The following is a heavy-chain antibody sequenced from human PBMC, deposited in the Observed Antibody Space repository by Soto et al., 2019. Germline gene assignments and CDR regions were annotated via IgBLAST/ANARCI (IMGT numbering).Heavy chain of an antibody. J-gene: IGHJ6*02. Sequence: QVQLVQSGAEVKKPGSSVKVSCKASGGTFSSYTISWVRQAPGQGLEWMGRIIPILGIANYAQKFQGRVTITADKSTSTAYMELSSLRSEDTAVYCCALRGSVYGMDVWGQGTTVTVSS. CDR2: IIPILGIA. CDR3: ALRGSVYGMDV. V-gene: IGHV1-69*02. CDR1: GGTFSSYT. D-gene: IGHD3-16*01.